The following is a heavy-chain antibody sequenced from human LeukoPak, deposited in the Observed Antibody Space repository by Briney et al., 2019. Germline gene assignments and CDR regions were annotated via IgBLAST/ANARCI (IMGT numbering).Heavy chain of an antibody. CDR1: GFTFSDYY. J-gene: IGHJ4*02. CDR3: AKVDASSAWHQFDY. CDR2: ISSGGSTI. V-gene: IGHV3-11*01. Sequence: GGSLRLSCAVSGFTFSDYYMSWIRQAPGKGLEWVSYISSGGSTISHADSVKGRFTISRDNAENSLYLQMNSLRAEDTAIYYCAKVDASSAWHQFDYWGQGTLVTVSS. D-gene: IGHD6-19*01.